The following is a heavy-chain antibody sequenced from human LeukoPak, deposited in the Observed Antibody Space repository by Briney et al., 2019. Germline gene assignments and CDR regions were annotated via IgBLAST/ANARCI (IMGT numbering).Heavy chain of an antibody. CDR1: GGSISSYY. CDR3: ASQTIEYSSGWYGPRGSLDY. D-gene: IGHD6-19*01. CDR2: IYTSGGT. Sequence: SETLSLSCTVAGGSISSYYWSWIRQPAGKGREWIGRIYTSGGTNDNPSRKSRVTMSVDTPKNQSSLKLSSVTAADTAVYYCASQTIEYSSGWYGPRGSLDYWGQGTLVTVSS. J-gene: IGHJ4*02. V-gene: IGHV4-4*07.